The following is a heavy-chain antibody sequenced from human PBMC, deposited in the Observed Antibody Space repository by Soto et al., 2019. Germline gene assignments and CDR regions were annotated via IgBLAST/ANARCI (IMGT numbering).Heavy chain of an antibody. CDR1: GGTFSSYA. Sequence: SVKVSCKASGGTFSSYAISWVRQAPGQGLEWMGGIIPIFGTANYAQKFQGRVTITADESTSTAYMELSSLRSEDTAVYYCARNVYSYGYNFDYWGQGTLVTVSS. CDR2: IIPIFGTA. V-gene: IGHV1-69*13. CDR3: ARNVYSYGYNFDY. D-gene: IGHD5-18*01. J-gene: IGHJ4*02.